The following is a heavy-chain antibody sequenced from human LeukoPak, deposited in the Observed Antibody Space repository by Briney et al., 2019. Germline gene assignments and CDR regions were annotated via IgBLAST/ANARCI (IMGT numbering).Heavy chain of an antibody. V-gene: IGHV3-48*02. J-gene: IGHJ4*02. D-gene: IGHD6-19*01. CDR3: AKTHGNGWYFDY. CDR1: GFTFSNYN. CDR2: ISSGGGAT. Sequence: GGSLRLSCAASGFTFSNYNMNWLRQAPGKGLEWVSYISSGGGATHYADSVKGRFTISRDNAKNSLYLQMNSLRDEDTALYSCAKTHGNGWYFDYWGQGNLVTVAS.